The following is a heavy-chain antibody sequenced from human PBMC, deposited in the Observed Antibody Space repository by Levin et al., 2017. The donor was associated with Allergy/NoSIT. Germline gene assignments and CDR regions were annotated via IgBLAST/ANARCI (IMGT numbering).Heavy chain of an antibody. Sequence: SQTLSLTCAISGDSVSSNRAAWNWIRQSPSRGLEWLGRTYYTSKWFNHYAVSVKGRITINPDTSKNQFSLQLDSVTPEDTATYYCARETAGAATSVLDAFDLWGQGTMVTVSS. J-gene: IGHJ3*01. D-gene: IGHD4/OR15-4a*01. CDR3: ARETAGAATSVLDAFDL. CDR1: GDSVSSNRAA. V-gene: IGHV6-1*01. CDR2: TYYTSKWFN.